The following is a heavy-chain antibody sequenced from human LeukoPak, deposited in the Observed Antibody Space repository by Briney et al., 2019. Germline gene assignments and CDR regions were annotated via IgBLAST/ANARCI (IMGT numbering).Heavy chain of an antibody. CDR3: ARAPIAAAVDY. Sequence: SETLSLTCTVSGGSISSYYWSWIRQPPGKGLEWIGYIYYSGSTNYNPSLKSRVTISVDTSKNQFSLKLSSVTAADTAVYYCARAPIAAAVDYWGQETLVTVSS. CDR1: GGSISSYY. J-gene: IGHJ4*02. CDR2: IYYSGST. V-gene: IGHV4-59*01. D-gene: IGHD6-13*01.